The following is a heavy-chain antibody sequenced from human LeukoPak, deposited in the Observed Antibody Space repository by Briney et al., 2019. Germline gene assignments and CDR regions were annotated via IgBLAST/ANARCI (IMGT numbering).Heavy chain of an antibody. Sequence: SETLSLTCTVSGGSISSGDYYWSWIRQPPGTGLEWIGYIYYSGSTYYNPSLKSRVTISVDTSKNQFSLKLSSVTAADTAVYYCARDILGSPNPIWGQGTLVTVSS. V-gene: IGHV4-30-4*01. CDR3: ARDILGSPNPI. CDR1: GGSISSGDYY. D-gene: IGHD2-2*01. J-gene: IGHJ4*02. CDR2: IYYSGST.